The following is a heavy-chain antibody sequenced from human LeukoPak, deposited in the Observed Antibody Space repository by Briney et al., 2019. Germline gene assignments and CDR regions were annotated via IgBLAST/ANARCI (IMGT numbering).Heavy chain of an antibody. D-gene: IGHD1-26*01. Sequence: GGSLRLSCAASGFTLSTYSMNWVRQAPGKGLEWVSVIYSGGSTYYADSVKGRFTISRDNSKNTLYLQMNSLRAEDTAVYYCARQDGSYYYYGMDVWGQGTTVTVSS. CDR1: GFTLSTYS. CDR3: ARQDGSYYYYGMDV. V-gene: IGHV3-53*01. J-gene: IGHJ6*02. CDR2: IYSGGST.